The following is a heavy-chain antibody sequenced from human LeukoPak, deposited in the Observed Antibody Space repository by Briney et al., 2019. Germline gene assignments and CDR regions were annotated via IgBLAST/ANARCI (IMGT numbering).Heavy chain of an antibody. CDR3: ASGIAAGGRNFDY. V-gene: IGHV4-30-2*01. D-gene: IGHD6-13*01. J-gene: IGHJ4*02. CDR1: GGSISSGGYS. CDR2: IYHSGST. Sequence: PSQTLSLTCAVSGGSISSGGYSWSWIRQPPGKGLEWIGYIYHSGSTYYNPSLKSRVTISVDRSKNQFSLKLSSVTAADTAVYYCASGIAAGGRNFDYWGQGTLVTVSS.